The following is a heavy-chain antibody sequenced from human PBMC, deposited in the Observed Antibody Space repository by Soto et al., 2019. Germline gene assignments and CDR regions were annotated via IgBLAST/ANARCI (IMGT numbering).Heavy chain of an antibody. CDR2: IYWTDDT. CDR3: GGYNGLTGYQGYGIDV. J-gene: IGHJ6*02. Sequence: QITLKASGPTLVTPTQTLTLTCIFSGFSLSTGGVGVGWIRQPPGKATEWLALIYWTDDTRYSPSLNRRLTFTKDISRNQVVLTTSNMDPVDTGTYYCGGYNGLTGYQGYGIDVLCQGTTVTVS. CDR1: GFSLSTGGVG. V-gene: IGHV2-5*04. D-gene: IGHD3-9*01.